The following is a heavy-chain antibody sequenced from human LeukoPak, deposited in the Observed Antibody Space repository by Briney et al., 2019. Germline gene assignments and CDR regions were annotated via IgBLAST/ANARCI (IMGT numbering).Heavy chain of an antibody. CDR1: GFTFSSYW. Sequence: GGSLRLSCAASGFTFSSYWMSWVRQAPGKELEWVANIKQDGSEKYYVDSVKGRFTISRDNAKNSLYLQMNSLRAEDTAVYYCARASGSGWYVFDYWGQGTLVTVSS. CDR3: ARASGSGWYVFDY. D-gene: IGHD6-19*01. J-gene: IGHJ4*02. CDR2: IKQDGSEK. V-gene: IGHV3-7*01.